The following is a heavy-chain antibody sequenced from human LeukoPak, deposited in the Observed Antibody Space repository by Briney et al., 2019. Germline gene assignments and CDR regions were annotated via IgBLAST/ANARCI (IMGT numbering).Heavy chain of an antibody. J-gene: IGHJ4*02. CDR1: GFTFSSYG. D-gene: IGHD6-6*01. CDR2: ISSSSSYI. CDR3: AREVQLAVDY. V-gene: IGHV3-21*01. Sequence: GGSLRLSCVASGFTFSSYGMHWVRQAPGKGLEWVSSISSSSSYIYYADSVKGRFTISRDNAKNSLYLQMNSLRAEDTAVYYCAREVQLAVDYWGQGTLVTVSS.